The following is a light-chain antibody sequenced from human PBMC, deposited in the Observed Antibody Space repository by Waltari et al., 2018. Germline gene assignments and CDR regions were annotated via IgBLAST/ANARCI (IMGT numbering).Light chain of an antibody. CDR2: GAS. CDR1: QSVSSSY. V-gene: IGKV3-20*01. Sequence: EIVLTQSPGTLSLSPGEVATLTFRASQSVSSSYLAWYQQKPGQAPRLLIYGASNRATDIPDRFTGSGSGTDFTLTINRLEPEDFAVYYCQQYGNSRGSFGQGTKLEIK. J-gene: IGKJ2*03. CDR3: QQYGNSRGS.